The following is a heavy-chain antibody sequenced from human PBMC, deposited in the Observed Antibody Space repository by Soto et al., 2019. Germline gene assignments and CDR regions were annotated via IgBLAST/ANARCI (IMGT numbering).Heavy chain of an antibody. CDR3: AKASGSSWPYYFDS. D-gene: IGHD6-13*01. J-gene: IGHJ4*02. CDR2: MSGSGGST. CDR1: GFAFGSYV. V-gene: IGHV3-23*01. Sequence: EVQLLESGGGLVQPGGSLRLSCAASGFAFGSYVMAWVRQAPGKGLEWVSAMSGSGGSTYYPDSVKGRFTISRDNSENTLFLQMNSLRAEDTAVYYCAKASGSSWPYYFDSWGQGTLDTVSS.